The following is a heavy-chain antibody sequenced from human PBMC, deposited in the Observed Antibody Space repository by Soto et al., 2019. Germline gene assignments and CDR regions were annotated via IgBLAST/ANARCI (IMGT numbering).Heavy chain of an antibody. CDR2: IKTYIDGATT. Sequence: PGGSLRLSCAASGFTFRDAWMSWVRQAPGKGLEWVGRIKTYIDGATTDYAAPVKGRFTMSRDDSKNRLYLQMNSLKIEDTAVYLCATDQTTILDVWGQGTTVTVSS. V-gene: IGHV3-15*01. CDR1: GFTFRDAW. D-gene: IGHD5-12*01. J-gene: IGHJ6*02. CDR3: ATDQTTILDV.